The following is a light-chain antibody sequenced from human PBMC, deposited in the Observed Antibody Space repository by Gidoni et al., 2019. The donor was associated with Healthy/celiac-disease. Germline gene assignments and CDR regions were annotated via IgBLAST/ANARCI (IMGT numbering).Light chain of an antibody. Sequence: SYELTQPPSVSVSPGQTASITCSGDHLGDKYACWYQQKPGQSPVLVIYQDSKRPSGIPERFSGSNSGNKATLTISGTQAMDEADYYCQAWDSSSVVFGGGTKLSVL. J-gene: IGLJ2*01. V-gene: IGLV3-1*01. CDR1: HLGDKY. CDR2: QDS. CDR3: QAWDSSSVV.